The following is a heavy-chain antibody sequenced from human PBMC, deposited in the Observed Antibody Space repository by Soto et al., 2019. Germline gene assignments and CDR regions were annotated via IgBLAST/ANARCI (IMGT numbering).Heavy chain of an antibody. CDR1: GGSISSSNW. J-gene: IGHJ6*02. D-gene: IGHD3-3*01. CDR2: IYHSGST. V-gene: IGHV4-4*02. CDR3: ARGRRYDFWSGYRPYYYGMDV. Sequence: QVQLQESGPGLVKPSGTLSLTCAVSGGSISSSNWWSWVRQPPGKGLEWIGEIYHSGSTNYNPSLKSRVTISVAKSKNQFPLKLSSVTAADTAVYYCARGRRYDFWSGYRPYYYGMDVWGQGTTVTVSS.